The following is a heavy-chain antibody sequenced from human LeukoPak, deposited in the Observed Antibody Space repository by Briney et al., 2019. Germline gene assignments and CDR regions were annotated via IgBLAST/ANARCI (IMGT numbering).Heavy chain of an antibody. CDR2: IYHSGST. Sequence: PETLSLTCTVSGYSISSGYYWGWIRQPPGKGLEWIGSIYHSGSTYYNPSLKSRVTISVDTSKNQFSLKLSSVTAADTAVYYCASITMVREGYWGQGTLVTVSS. V-gene: IGHV4-38-2*02. CDR3: ASITMVREGY. CDR1: GYSISSGYY. J-gene: IGHJ4*02. D-gene: IGHD3-10*01.